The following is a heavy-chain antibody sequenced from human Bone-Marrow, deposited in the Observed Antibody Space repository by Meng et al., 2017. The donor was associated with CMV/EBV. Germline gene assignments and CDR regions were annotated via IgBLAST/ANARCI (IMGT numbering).Heavy chain of an antibody. V-gene: IGHV4-34*01. D-gene: IGHD3-10*01. CDR1: GGSFSAYY. Sequence: GSLRLSCAVYGGSFSAYYWSWIRQPPGKGLEWVGEINHSGSTNYHPSLKSRVTISVDTSKNQFSLKLSSVTAADTAVYYCARPLITMVRGGFDYWGQGTLVTVSS. CDR3: ARPLITMVRGGFDY. CDR2: INHSGST. J-gene: IGHJ4*02.